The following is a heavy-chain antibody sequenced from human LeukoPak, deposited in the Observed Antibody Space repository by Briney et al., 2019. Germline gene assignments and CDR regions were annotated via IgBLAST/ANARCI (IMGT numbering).Heavy chain of an antibody. V-gene: IGHV1-69*01. CDR2: IIPIFGTA. CDR3: ARDSSGYYGAFDI. Sequence: GSSVKVSCKASGGTFSSYAISWVRQAPGQGLEWMGGIIPIFGTANYAQKFRGRVTITADESTSTAYMELSSLRSEDTAVYYCARDSSGYYGAFDIWGQGTMVTVSS. CDR1: GGTFSSYA. D-gene: IGHD3-22*01. J-gene: IGHJ3*02.